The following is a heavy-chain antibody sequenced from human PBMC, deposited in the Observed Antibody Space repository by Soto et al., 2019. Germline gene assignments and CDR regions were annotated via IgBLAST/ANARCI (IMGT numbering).Heavy chain of an antibody. J-gene: IGHJ4*02. CDR1: GGSISSYY. Sequence: SETLSLTCTVSGGSISSYYWSWIRQPPGKGLEWIGYIYYSGSTNYNPSLKSRVTISVDTSKNQFSLKLSSVTAADTAVYYCARQEMYGDYIDYWGQGTLVTVSS. V-gene: IGHV4-59*08. CDR2: IYYSGST. CDR3: ARQEMYGDYIDY. D-gene: IGHD4-17*01.